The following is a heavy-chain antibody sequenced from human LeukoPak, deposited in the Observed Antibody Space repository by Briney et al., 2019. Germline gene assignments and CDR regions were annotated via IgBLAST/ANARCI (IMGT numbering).Heavy chain of an antibody. CDR2: IYHSGST. J-gene: IGHJ5*02. Sequence: SQTLSLTCTVSGGSISSGGYYWSWIRQPPGKGLEWIGYIYHSGSTYYNPSLKSRVTISVDRSKNQFSLKLSSVTAADTAVYYCARDSPSYDFWSGQGGNWFDPWGQGTLVTVSS. CDR3: ARDSPSYDFWSGQGGNWFDP. CDR1: GGSISSGGYY. D-gene: IGHD3-3*01. V-gene: IGHV4-30-2*01.